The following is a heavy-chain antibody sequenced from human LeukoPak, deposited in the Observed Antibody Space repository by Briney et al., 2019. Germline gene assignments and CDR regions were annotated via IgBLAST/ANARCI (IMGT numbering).Heavy chain of an antibody. CDR3: ARAGGYSYGYFPEGTNWFDP. CDR2: INPNSGGT. J-gene: IGHJ5*02. V-gene: IGHV1-2*02. D-gene: IGHD5-18*01. Sequence: ASVKVSCKASGYTFTGYYMHWVRQAPGQGLEWMGWINPNSGGTNYAQKFQGRVTMTRDTSISTAYMELSRLRSDDTAVYYCARAGGYSYGYFPEGTNWFDPWGQGTLVTVSS. CDR1: GYTFTGYY.